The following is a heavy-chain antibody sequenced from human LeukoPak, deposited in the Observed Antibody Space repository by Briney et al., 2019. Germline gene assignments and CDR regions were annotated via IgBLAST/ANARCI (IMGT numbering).Heavy chain of an antibody. V-gene: IGHV3-15*01. D-gene: IGHD3-22*01. CDR3: TPSSGYYPYYFDY. Sequence: GGSLRLSCAASGFTFSNAWMSWVRQARGKGLEGVGRIKSKTDGGTTDYAAPVKGRFTISRDDSKNTLYLQMNSLKTEDTAVYYCTPSSGYYPYYFDYWGQGTLVTVSS. CDR2: IKSKTDGGTT. J-gene: IGHJ4*02. CDR1: GFTFSNAW.